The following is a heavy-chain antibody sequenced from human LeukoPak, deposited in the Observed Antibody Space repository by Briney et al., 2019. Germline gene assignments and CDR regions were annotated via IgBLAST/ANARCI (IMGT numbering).Heavy chain of an antibody. CDR2: ITNSGGTA. V-gene: IGHV3-23*01. D-gene: IGHD1-26*01. CDR1: GFTFSSYA. CDR3: AKDRSPQTIDY. Sequence: VGSLRLSCAASGFTFSSYAMSWVRQAPGKGLEWVSGITNSGGTASYADSVKGQFTISRDNSKNTLYLQMNSLRAEDTAVYYCAKDRSPQTIDYWGQGTLVTVSS. J-gene: IGHJ4*02.